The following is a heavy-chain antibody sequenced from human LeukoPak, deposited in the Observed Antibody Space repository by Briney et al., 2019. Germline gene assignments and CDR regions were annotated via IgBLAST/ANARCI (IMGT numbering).Heavy chain of an antibody. CDR2: INSDGSYT. J-gene: IGHJ3*02. D-gene: IGHD3-22*01. Sequence: GGSLRLSCAASGFTFSIYWMHWVRRAPGKGLVWVSNINSDGSYTTYADSVKGRFTISRDNAKNTLYLQMNSLRAEDTAVYYCARDSSYSTAIWGQGTMVTVSS. CDR3: ARDSSYSTAI. CDR1: GFTFSIYW. V-gene: IGHV3-74*01.